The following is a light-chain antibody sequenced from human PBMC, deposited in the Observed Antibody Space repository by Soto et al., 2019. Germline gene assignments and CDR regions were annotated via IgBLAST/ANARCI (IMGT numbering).Light chain of an antibody. Sequence: DIQMTQSPSSLSASVGDRVTITCRASQSISNYLNWYQQKPGIAPKLLIYGASSLQSGVPSRVSGSGYGTDFTLTISSLQPEDLATYYCQQSYSTPRTFGGGTKVEIK. CDR3: QQSYSTPRT. CDR2: GAS. J-gene: IGKJ4*01. CDR1: QSISNY. V-gene: IGKV1-39*01.